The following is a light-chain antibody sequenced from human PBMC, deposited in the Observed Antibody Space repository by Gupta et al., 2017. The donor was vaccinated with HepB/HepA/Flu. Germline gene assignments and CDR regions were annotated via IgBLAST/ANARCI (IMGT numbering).Light chain of an antibody. J-gene: IGKJ1*01. CDR1: QSISSW. V-gene: IGKV1-5*03. CDR2: KAS. Sequence: DLQMTQSPSTLSASVGDRVTITCRASQSISSWLAWYQQKPGKAPKLLISKASSLESGVPSRFSGSASGTDFTLTISSLQTDDFATYYCQQYSRYSWTFGQGTKVEIK. CDR3: QQYSRYSWT.